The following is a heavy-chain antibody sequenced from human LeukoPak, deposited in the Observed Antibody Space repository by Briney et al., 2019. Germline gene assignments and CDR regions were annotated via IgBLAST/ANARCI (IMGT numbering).Heavy chain of an antibody. D-gene: IGHD1-26*01. CDR2: IYYSGST. CDR3: ARRGIYSGSYYRFDY. V-gene: IGHV4-39*01. J-gene: IGHJ4*02. Sequence: SETLSLTRTVSGGSISSSSYYWGWIRQPPGKGLEWIGSIYYSGSTYYNPSLKSRVTISVDTSKNQFSLKLSSVTAADTAVYYCARRGIYSGSYYRFDYWGQGTLVTVSS. CDR1: GGSISSSSYY.